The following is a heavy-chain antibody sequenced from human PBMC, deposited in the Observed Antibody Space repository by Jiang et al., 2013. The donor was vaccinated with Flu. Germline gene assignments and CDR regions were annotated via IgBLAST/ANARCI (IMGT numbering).Heavy chain of an antibody. CDR1: GFTFSSYE. V-gene: IGHV3-48*03. Sequence: RLSCAASGFTFSSYEMNWVRQXPGKGLEWVSYISNSGSTIYYADSVKGRFTISRDNAKNSLYLQMNSLRAEDTAVYYCARDHVAGYYFDYWGQGTLVTVSS. CDR2: ISNSGSTI. J-gene: IGHJ4*02. D-gene: IGHD6-19*01. CDR3: ARDHVAGYYFDY.